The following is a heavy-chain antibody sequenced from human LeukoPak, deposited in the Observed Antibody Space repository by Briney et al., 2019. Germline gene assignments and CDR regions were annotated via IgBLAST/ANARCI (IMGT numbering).Heavy chain of an antibody. CDR1: GFIFNTNG. CDR3: ARGVYWSLDY. J-gene: IGHJ4*02. D-gene: IGHD1-1*01. CDR2: IAGGDEST. Sequence: GGSLRLSCASSGFIFNTNGMNWVRQSPGKGLDWLAIIAGGDESTYYADSVKGRFAISRDNSKTTAFLHMNSLRVEDTAVYYCARGVYWSLDYWGQGTPVTVSS. V-gene: IGHV3-23*01.